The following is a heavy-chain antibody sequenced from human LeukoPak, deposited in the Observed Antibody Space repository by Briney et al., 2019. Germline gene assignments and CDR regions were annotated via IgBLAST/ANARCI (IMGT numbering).Heavy chain of an antibody. CDR3: AKDQCYGDHGGGAFDI. V-gene: IGHV3-23*01. CDR2: ISGSGGST. CDR1: GFTFSSYA. J-gene: IGHJ3*02. D-gene: IGHD4-17*01. Sequence: PGGSLRLSCAASGFTFSSYAMSWVRQAPGKGLEWVSAISGSGGSTYYADSVKGRFTISRDNSKNTLYLQMNSLRAEDTAVYYWAKDQCYGDHGGGAFDIWGQGTMVTVSS.